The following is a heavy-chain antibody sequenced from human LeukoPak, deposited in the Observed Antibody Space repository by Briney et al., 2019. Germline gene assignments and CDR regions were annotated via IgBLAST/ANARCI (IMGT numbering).Heavy chain of an antibody. D-gene: IGHD6-19*01. CDR1: GGSFSGYY. CDR3: ARGLRAVAGTGSDY. V-gene: IGHV4-34*01. CDR2: INHSGST. J-gene: IGHJ4*02. Sequence: SETLSLTCAVYGGSFSGYYWSWIRQPPGKGLEWIGEINHSGSTYYNPSLKSRVTISVDTSKNQFSLKLSSVTAADTAVYYCARGLRAVAGTGSDYWGQGTLVTVSS.